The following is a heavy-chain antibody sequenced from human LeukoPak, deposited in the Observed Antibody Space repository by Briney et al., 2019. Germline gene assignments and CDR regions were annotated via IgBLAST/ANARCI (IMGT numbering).Heavy chain of an antibody. CDR2: TYYRSKWYN. CDR3: ARDPVGYCSGGSCWTRGWFDP. Sequence: SQTLSLTCAISGDSVSSNSAAWNWIRQSPSRGLEWLGRTYYRSKWYNDYAVSVKSRITINPDTSKNQFSLQLNSVTPEDTAVYYCARDPVGYCSGGSCWTRGWFDPWGQGTLVTVFS. V-gene: IGHV6-1*01. J-gene: IGHJ5*02. D-gene: IGHD2-15*01. CDR1: GDSVSSNSAA.